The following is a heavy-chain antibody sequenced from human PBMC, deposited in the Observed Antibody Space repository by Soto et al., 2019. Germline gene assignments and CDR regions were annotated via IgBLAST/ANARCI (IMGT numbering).Heavy chain of an antibody. CDR1: GGSLGSYY. Sequence: PSETLSLTCTVSGGSLGSYYWSWIRQPPGKGLEWIGYIYYSGSTNYNPSLKSRVTISVDTSKNQFSLKLSSVTAADTAVYYCAKVNSRRTYRGYYYYGMDVWGQGTTVTVSS. CDR3: AKVNSRRTYRGYYYYGMDV. J-gene: IGHJ6*02. CDR2: IYYSGST. V-gene: IGHV4-59*01.